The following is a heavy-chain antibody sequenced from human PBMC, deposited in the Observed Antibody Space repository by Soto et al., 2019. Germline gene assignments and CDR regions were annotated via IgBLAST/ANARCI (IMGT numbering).Heavy chain of an antibody. CDR1: GGSISIDSYY. V-gene: IGHV4-39*01. D-gene: IGHD2-2*01. CDR3: ARHVIQLASYNWFDP. J-gene: IGHJ5*02. Sequence: SETLSLTCTVSGGSISIDSYYWGWLSQPPGKGLEWIGNIYYSGNTYYSPSLKSRVTISVDTSKNQFSLKLSSVTATDTAVYYCARHVIQLASYNWFDPWGQGTLVTVSS. CDR2: IYYSGNT.